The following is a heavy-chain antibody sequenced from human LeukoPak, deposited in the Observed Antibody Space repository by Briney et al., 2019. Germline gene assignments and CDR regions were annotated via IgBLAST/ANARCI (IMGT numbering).Heavy chain of an antibody. CDR3: ARGGYSYGLTY. D-gene: IGHD5-18*01. CDR1: GFTFSSYS. Sequence: GGSLRLSCAASGFTFSSYSMNWVRQAPGKGLEWVSSISSSSSYIYYADSVKGRFIISRDNSKNMLYLQMNSLRAEDTAVYYCARGGYSYGLTYWGQGTLVTVSS. V-gene: IGHV3-21*04. J-gene: IGHJ4*02. CDR2: ISSSSSYI.